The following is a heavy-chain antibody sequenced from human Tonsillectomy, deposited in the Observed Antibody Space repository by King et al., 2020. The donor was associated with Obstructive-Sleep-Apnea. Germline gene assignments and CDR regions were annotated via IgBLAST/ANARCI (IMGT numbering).Heavy chain of an antibody. V-gene: IGHV3-48*04. Sequence: VQLVESGGGLVQPGGSLRLSCAASGFTFSSYSMNWVRQAPGKGLEWVSYISSSCSTIFYADSVKGRFTISRDNAKNSLYLQMNSLRAEDTAVYYCASGKSGYDYVWGSYRLDYYFDYWGQGTLVTVSS. CDR1: GFTFSSYS. D-gene: IGHD3-16*02. CDR2: ISSSCSTI. J-gene: IGHJ4*02. CDR3: ASGKSGYDYVWGSYRLDYYFDY.